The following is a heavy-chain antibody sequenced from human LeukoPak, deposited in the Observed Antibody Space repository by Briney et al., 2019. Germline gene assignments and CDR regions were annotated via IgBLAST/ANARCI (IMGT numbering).Heavy chain of an antibody. CDR3: ARGSQIVVVPAAMNY. D-gene: IGHD2-2*01. CDR1: GLTFSSYV. CDR2: ISASGGNT. V-gene: IGHV3-23*01. J-gene: IGHJ4*02. Sequence: GGSLRLSCAASGLTFSSYVMSWVRQAPGRGLQWVSGISASGGNTYYADSVKGRFTISRDNSKNTPYLQMNSLRAEDTAVYYCARGSQIVVVPAAMNYWGQGTLVTVSS.